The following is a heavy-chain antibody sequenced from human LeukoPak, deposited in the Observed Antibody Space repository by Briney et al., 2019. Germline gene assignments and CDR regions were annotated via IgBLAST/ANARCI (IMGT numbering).Heavy chain of an antibody. CDR2: ITSSSSSM. J-gene: IGHJ4*02. D-gene: IGHD7-27*01. Sequence: GGSLRLSCVASGFTFSIYTMSWVRQAPGKGLEWVSSITSSSSSMFSADSVKGRLTISGDNAKNSLYLQMNSLRAEDTAVYYCARDLAWGGYWGQGPLVTVSS. CDR3: ARDLAWGGY. CDR1: GFTFSIYT. V-gene: IGHV3-21*01.